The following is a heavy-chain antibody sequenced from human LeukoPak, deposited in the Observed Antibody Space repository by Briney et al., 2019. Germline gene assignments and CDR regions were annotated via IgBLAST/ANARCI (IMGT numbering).Heavy chain of an antibody. CDR2: ISSGSGGTT. D-gene: IGHD2-15*01. V-gene: IGHV3-23*01. CDR3: ARDKEDIVVVVAATGDY. J-gene: IGHJ4*02. Sequence: PGGSLRLSCAASGFTFSSYAMSWVRQAPGKGLEWVSAISSGSGGTTFYADSVKGRFTISRDNSKNTLYMQMNSLRAEDTAVYYCARDKEDIVVVVAATGDYWGQGTLVTVSS. CDR1: GFTFSSYA.